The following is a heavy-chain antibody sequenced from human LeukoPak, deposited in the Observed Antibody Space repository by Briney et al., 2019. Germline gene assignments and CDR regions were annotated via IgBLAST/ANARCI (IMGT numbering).Heavy chain of an antibody. CDR2: IYSGGST. Sequence: GGSLRLSCAASGFTVSSNYMSWVRQAPGKGLEWVSVIYSGGSTYYADSVKGRFTISRDNSKNTPYLQMNSLRAEDTAVYYCARIVTTVTTRYFQHWGQGTLVTVSS. J-gene: IGHJ1*01. V-gene: IGHV3-53*01. CDR3: ARIVTTVTTRYFQH. D-gene: IGHD4-17*01. CDR1: GFTVSSNY.